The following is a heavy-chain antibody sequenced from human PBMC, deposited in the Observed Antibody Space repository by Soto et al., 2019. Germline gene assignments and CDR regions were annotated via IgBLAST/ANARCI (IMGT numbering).Heavy chain of an antibody. CDR1: GGSISSSSSY. D-gene: IGHD4-17*01. V-gene: IGHV4-39*01. CDR3: ARLGTPDYVIRGHFDS. J-gene: IGHJ4*02. Sequence: SETLSLTSPVSGGSISSSSSYWGWIRHPPGKGREGIGRIYYSGSTYYNPSLKSRVPILQERSKNKFSLNLTSMTAADTAVYYCARLGTPDYVIRGHFDSWGQGTLVTVSS. CDR2: IYYSGST.